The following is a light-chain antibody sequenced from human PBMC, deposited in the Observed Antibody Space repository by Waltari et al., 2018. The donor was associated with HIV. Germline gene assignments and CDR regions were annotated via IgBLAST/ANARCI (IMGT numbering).Light chain of an antibody. CDR2: GAS. CDR3: QQYFLTPFT. Sequence: EIVMTQSPATLSVSPGERATLSCRASQSVSSNLAWYQQKPGQAPRLLIHGASTRATGIPARFSGSGSGTEFTLTISSLQSEDFAVYYCQQYFLTPFTFGGGTKVEIK. V-gene: IGKV3-15*01. CDR1: QSVSSN. J-gene: IGKJ4*01.